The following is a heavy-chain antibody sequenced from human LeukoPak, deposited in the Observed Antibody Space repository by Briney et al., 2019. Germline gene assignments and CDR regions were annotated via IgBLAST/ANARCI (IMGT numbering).Heavy chain of an antibody. CDR2: ISYDGSNK. J-gene: IGHJ5*02. D-gene: IGHD3-10*01. CDR3: SKDLTSDFGGDLDP. V-gene: IGHV3-30-3*01. CDR1: GFTFSSYA. Sequence: GGSLRLSCAASGFTFSSYAMHWVRQAPGKGLEWVAVISYDGSNKYYADSVKGRFTTSRDNPKSTVYLQMNSLRVEDAAVYYCSKDLTSDFGGDLDPWGQGTLVTVSS.